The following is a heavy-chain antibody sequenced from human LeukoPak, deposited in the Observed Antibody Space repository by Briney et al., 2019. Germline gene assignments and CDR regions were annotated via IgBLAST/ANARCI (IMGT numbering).Heavy chain of an antibody. V-gene: IGHV3-30*02. CDR3: AKDKSMVRELDY. CDR2: IRYDGSNK. Sequence: GSLRLSCAASGFTFSSYGMHWVRQAPGKGLEWVAFIRYDGSNKYYSDSVKGRFTISRDNSKNTLFLQMNSLRAEDTAVYYCAKDKSMVRELDYWGQGTLVTVSS. CDR1: GFTFSSYG. D-gene: IGHD3-10*01. J-gene: IGHJ4*02.